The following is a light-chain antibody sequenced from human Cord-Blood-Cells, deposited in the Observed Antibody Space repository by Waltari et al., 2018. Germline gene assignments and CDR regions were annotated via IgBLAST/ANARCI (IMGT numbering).Light chain of an antibody. CDR1: RADVGSCSL. Sequence: HSALNPPASLAGSPGQSSTISCTGTRADVGSCSLVYWYQQHPGKAPKLLIYKVSKRPSGIPDRFSGSKSGTTASLTISGLQVEDEADYYCCSAAVSSPWVFGGGTKLTVL. J-gene: IGLJ2*01. CDR3: CSAAVSSPWV. CDR2: KVS. V-gene: IGLV2-23*02.